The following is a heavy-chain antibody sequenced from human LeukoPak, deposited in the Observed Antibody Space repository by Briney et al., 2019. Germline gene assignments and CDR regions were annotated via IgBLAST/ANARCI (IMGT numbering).Heavy chain of an antibody. J-gene: IGHJ4*02. CDR2: IYSGGST. Sequence: GGSLRLSCVASGFTFSPYRMSWVRQAPGKGLEWVSVIYSGGSTYYADSVKGRFTISRDNSKNTLYLQMNSLREDDTAVYYCARESPDLYWGQGTLVTVSS. CDR3: ARESPDLY. CDR1: GFTFSPYR. V-gene: IGHV3-53*01.